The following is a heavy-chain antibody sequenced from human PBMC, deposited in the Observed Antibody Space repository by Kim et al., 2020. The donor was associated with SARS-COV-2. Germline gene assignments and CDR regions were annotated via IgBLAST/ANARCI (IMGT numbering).Heavy chain of an antibody. CDR2: INPNSGAT. D-gene: IGHD3-3*01. CDR1: GYTFTYYY. Sequence: ASVKVSCKASGYTFTYYYMHWLLHSPLQLLYFIWCINPNSGATKHSQKFHVRVTMTMYTSINTAYMELSSLRSDDTAVYYCARDKEGGVLRFLEWLSSFEYWGQGTLVTVSS. J-gene: IGHJ4*02. CDR3: ARDKEGGVLRFLEWLSSFEY. V-gene: IGHV1-2*02.